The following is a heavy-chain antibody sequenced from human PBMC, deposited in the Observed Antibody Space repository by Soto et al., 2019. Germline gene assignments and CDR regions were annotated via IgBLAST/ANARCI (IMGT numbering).Heavy chain of an antibody. CDR3: ARSLGRHPSETPRGHSFGAGSLFPFDH. CDR1: GGTLTSYT. Sequence: SVKVSCKASGGTLTSYTVYGAPQSPVQWLEWVGGLIPMFDIANYAEGLRGRVMITADEATNTASMELSSLTSADTAVYFCARSLGRHPSETPRGHSFGAGSLFPFDHWGQGTLVTVSS. J-gene: IGHJ4*02. CDR2: LIPMFDIA. D-gene: IGHD2-15*01. V-gene: IGHV1-69*13.